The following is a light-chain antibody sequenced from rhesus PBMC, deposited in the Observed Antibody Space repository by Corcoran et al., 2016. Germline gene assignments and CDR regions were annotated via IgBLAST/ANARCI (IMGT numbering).Light chain of an antibody. CDR3: SSYASSGTFI. V-gene: IGLV2-13*03. J-gene: IGLJ1*01. Sequence: QAAPTQSPSMSGSPGQSVTISCTGTSSDLGGCNRVSWFQQHPGKAPQLMIYAFSQRPSGVSDRFSGSKSANTASLTISGLQTEDGADYSGSSYASSGTFIFGSGTRLTVL. CDR2: AFS. CDR1: SSDLGGCNR.